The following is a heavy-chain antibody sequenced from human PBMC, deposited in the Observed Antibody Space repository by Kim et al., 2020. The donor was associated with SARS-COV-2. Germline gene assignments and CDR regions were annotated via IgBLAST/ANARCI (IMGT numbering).Heavy chain of an antibody. J-gene: IGHJ6*02. V-gene: IGHV3-33*05. D-gene: IGHD3-10*01. CDR2: ISYDGSNK. CDR3: ARERVYYYGSGSYYNVGYYGMDV. CDR1: GFTFSSYG. Sequence: GGSLRLSCAASGFTFSSYGMHWVRQAPGKGLEWVAVISYDGSNKYYADSVKGRFTISRDNSKNTLYLQMNSLRAEDTAVYYCARERVYYYGSGSYYNVGYYGMDVWGQGTTVTVSS.